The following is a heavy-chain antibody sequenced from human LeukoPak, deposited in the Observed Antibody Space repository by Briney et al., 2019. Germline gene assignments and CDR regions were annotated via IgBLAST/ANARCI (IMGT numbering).Heavy chain of an antibody. D-gene: IGHD3-3*02. J-gene: IGHJ6*02. V-gene: IGHV4-34*01. CDR1: GGSFSGYY. Sequence: PSETLSLTCAVYGGSFSGYYWSWIRQPPGKGLEWIGEINHSGSTNYNPSLKTRATISVDTSKNQFSLRLSSVTAADTAVYYCARQRPIYYYYGMDVWGQGTTVTVSS. CDR3: ARQRPIYYYYGMDV. CDR2: INHSGST.